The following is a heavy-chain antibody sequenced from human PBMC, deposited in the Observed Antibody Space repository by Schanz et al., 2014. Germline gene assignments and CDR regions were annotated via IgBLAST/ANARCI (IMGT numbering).Heavy chain of an antibody. CDR2: IYYSGST. J-gene: IGHJ4*02. V-gene: IGHV4-59*01. D-gene: IGHD5-12*01. CDR1: GDSISGYY. CDR3: ASEIRGVATFDY. Sequence: QVQLQESGPGLVKPSETLSLTCTVSGDSISGYYWNWIRQPPGKGLEWIAYIYYSGSTSYKPSLKSRVTISGATYKNQVSVKLTYVTAAGPAVYYCASEIRGVATFDYWGQGTLVTVSS.